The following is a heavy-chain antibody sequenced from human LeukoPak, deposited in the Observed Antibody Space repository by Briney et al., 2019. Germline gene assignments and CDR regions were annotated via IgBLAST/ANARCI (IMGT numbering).Heavy chain of an antibody. J-gene: IGHJ5*02. Sequence: PSETLSLTCTVSGGSISSYYWSWIRQPPGKGLEWIGYIYYSGSTNYNPSLKSRVTISVDTSKNQFSLKLSSVTAADTAVYYCARRYSSSWFDPWGQGTLVTVSS. CDR2: IYYSGST. V-gene: IGHV4-59*01. CDR1: GGSISSYY. D-gene: IGHD6-13*01. CDR3: ARRYSSSWFDP.